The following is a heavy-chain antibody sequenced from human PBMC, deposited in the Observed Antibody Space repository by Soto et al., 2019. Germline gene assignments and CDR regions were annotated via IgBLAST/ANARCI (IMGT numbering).Heavy chain of an antibody. Sequence: PGGSLRLSCAASGFTFSSYAMHWVRQAPGKGLEWVAVISYDGSNKYYADSVKGRFTISRDNSKNTLYPQMNSLRDEDTAVYYCARDIVPPDYDFWSGYYPYYYYYYGMDVGGQGTTVTVSS. CDR1: GFTFSSYA. CDR2: ISYDGSNK. CDR3: ARDIVPPDYDFWSGYYPYYYYYYGMDV. V-gene: IGHV3-30-3*01. D-gene: IGHD3-3*01. J-gene: IGHJ6*02.